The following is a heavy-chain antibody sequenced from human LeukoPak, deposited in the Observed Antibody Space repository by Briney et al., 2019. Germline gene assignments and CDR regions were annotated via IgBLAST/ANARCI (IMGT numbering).Heavy chain of an antibody. Sequence: PGGSLRLSCAASGFSFSNYAVTWVRQAPGKGLEWVSGISGSGGSTWYADSVKVRFTISRANSKNMIYLQMSSLRAEDRALYYCAKAPRHDLAGFYFDYWGQGTLVTVSS. CDR2: ISGSGGST. CDR1: GFSFSNYA. V-gene: IGHV3-23*01. D-gene: IGHD3-3*01. CDR3: AKAPRHDLAGFYFDY. J-gene: IGHJ4*02.